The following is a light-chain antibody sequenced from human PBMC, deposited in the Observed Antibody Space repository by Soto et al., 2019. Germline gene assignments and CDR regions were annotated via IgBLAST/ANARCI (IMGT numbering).Light chain of an antibody. CDR3: QHRAGWPPALT. V-gene: IGKV3-11*01. CDR2: NAS. J-gene: IGKJ4*01. Sequence: IVLTQSPGTLSLSPGERASLSCRASQSVISSRLAWYRQKPGQAPRLLIYNASNRATGIPARFSGSGSGTDFTLTISSLEPEDFAVYFCQHRAGWPPALTFGGGTRWIS. CDR1: QSVISS.